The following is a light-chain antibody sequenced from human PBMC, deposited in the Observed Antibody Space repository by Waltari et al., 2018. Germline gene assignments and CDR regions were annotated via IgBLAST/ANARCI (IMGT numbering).Light chain of an antibody. Sequence: QSVLTQPPSASGTPGQRVTISCSGSDSNIATNPVTSYQLLQGMAPKLLIYSTNKRLSGVPDRFSGFKSGTSASLAISGLQSEDEADYYCAAWDDDLNGRVFGGGTTLTVL. CDR1: DSNIATNP. V-gene: IGLV1-44*01. J-gene: IGLJ2*01. CDR3: AAWDDDLNGRV. CDR2: STN.